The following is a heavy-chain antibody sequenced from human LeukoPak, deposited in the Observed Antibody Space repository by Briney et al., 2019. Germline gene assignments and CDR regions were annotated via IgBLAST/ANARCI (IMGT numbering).Heavy chain of an antibody. V-gene: IGHV4-39*07. CDR1: GGSISSSSHY. D-gene: IGHD3-22*01. Sequence: SETLSLTCTVSGGSISSSSHYWGWTRQPPGKGLEWIGSIYYSGSTYYNPSLKSRVTISVDTSKNQFSLKLSSVTAADTAVYYCARDPRGHGLNDIDSPGYDYWGQGTRVTVSS. CDR2: IYYSGST. CDR3: ARDPRGHGLNDIDSPGYDY. J-gene: IGHJ4*02.